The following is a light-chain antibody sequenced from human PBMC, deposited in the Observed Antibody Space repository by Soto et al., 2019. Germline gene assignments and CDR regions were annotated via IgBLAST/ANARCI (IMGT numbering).Light chain of an antibody. CDR2: DAS. J-gene: IGKJ4*01. CDR3: QQYNSMLS. CDR1: HDVSRN. Sequence: DIPMTQSPSSLSASEGDRVTITCQSSHDVSRNLNWFQQKPGEAPQLLIYDASNLERGVPSRFSGSVSGTDFTLTISSLQPEDVATYYCQQYNSMLSFGGGTEVEIK. V-gene: IGKV1-33*01.